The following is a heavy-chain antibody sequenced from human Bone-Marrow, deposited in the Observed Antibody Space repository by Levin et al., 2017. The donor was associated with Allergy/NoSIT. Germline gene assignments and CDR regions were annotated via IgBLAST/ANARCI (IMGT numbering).Heavy chain of an antibody. CDR3: ARELPYSSGYYFYIYYYYYGMDV. CDR1: GYTFTGYY. CDR2: INPNSGGT. V-gene: IGHV1-2*02. Sequence: ASVKVSCKASGYTFTGYYMHWVRQAPGQGLEWMGWINPNSGGTNYAQKFQGRVTMTRDTSISTAYMELSRLRSDDTAVYYCARELPYSSGYYFYIYYYYYGMDVWGQGTTVTVSS. J-gene: IGHJ6*02. D-gene: IGHD3-22*01.